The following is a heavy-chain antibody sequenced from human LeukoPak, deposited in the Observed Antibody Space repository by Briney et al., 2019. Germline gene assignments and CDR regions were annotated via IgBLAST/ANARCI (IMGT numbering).Heavy chain of an antibody. D-gene: IGHD3-22*01. CDR2: IKVKTDGGTT. V-gene: IGHV3-15*01. CDR1: GITVSQSD. J-gene: IGHJ6*02. CDR3: SCQTVVTSSTYYYYGLDV. Sequence: PGGSLRLSCAVSGITVSQSDMSWVRQAPGKGLQWVGHIKVKTDGGTTDFAAPVKDRFSISRDDSKSTLYLQINSLKTEDTGVYYCSCQTVVTSSTYYYYGLDVWGQGTTVTVSS.